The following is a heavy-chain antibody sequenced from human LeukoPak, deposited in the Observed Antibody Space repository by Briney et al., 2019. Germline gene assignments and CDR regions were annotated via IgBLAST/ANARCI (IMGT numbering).Heavy chain of an antibody. D-gene: IGHD3-9*01. CDR2: IIPIFGTA. V-gene: IGHV1-69*13. Sequence: SVKVSCKASGGTFSSYAISWVRQAPGQGLEWMGGIIPIFGTANYAQKFQGRVTITADESTSTAYMELSSLRSEDTAVYYCARESRILPGYYAYYFDYWGQGTQVTVSS. J-gene: IGHJ4*02. CDR1: GGTFSSYA. CDR3: ARESRILPGYYAYYFDY.